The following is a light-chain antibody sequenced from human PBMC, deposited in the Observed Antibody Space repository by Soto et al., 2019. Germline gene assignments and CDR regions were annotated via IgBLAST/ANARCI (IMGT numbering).Light chain of an antibody. V-gene: IGLV2-14*01. J-gene: IGLJ1*01. CDR2: EVS. CDR1: SSDIGCYNY. CDR3: SSYTGSSTPYV. Sequence: QSALTQPASVSGSPVQSVTSSCTGTSSDIGCYNYVSWYQQHPGKVPKLMIFEVSNRPSGVSYRFSGSKSGNTASLTISGLQAADEPDYYCSSYTGSSTPYVFGTGTKVTAL.